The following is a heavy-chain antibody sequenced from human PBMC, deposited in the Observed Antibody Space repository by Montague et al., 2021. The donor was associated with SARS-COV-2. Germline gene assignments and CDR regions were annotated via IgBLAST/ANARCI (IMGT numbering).Heavy chain of an antibody. CDR1: GGSTNYYY. J-gene: IGHJ6*02. Sequence: SETLSLTCIVSGGSTNYYYWSWIRQSPGKGLEWIGYMYYSGCTNXNPSLKSRVTMSIDRSKNQFSLKLRSVTAADTAVYYCARVARYCTSGVCQTYYYYGLDVWGQGTTVTVSS. CDR3: ARVARYCTSGVCQTYYYYGLDV. D-gene: IGHD2-8*01. V-gene: IGHV4-59*01. CDR2: MYYSGCT.